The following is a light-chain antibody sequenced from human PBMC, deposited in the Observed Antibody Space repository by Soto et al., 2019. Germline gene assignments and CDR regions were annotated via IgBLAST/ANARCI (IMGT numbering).Light chain of an antibody. CDR3: QSYDSSLSGWV. V-gene: IGLV1-40*01. CDR2: GNS. Sequence: QSVLTQPPSVSGAPGQRVTISCTGYNSNIGAGYDVHWYQNLPGTAPKLLIYGNSNRPSGVPDRFSASKSGTSASLAITGLQAEDEADYYCQSYDSSLSGWVFGGGNKLTVL. J-gene: IGLJ3*02. CDR1: NSNIGAGYD.